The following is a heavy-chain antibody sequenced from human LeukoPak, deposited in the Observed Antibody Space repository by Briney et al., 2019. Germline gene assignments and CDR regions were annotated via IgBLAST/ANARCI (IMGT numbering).Heavy chain of an antibody. CDR1: GFTFDDYG. J-gene: IGHJ3*02. CDR2: INWNGGST. Sequence: GGSLRLSCAASGFTFDDYGMSWVRQAPGKGLEWVSGINWNGGSTGYADSVKGRFTISRGNSKNTLYLQMNSLRAEDTAVYYCARGDITMIVVASEAFDIWGQGTMVTVSS. V-gene: IGHV3-20*04. D-gene: IGHD3-22*01. CDR3: ARGDITMIVVASEAFDI.